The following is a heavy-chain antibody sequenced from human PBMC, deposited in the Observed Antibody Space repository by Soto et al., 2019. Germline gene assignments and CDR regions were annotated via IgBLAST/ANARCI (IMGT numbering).Heavy chain of an antibody. CDR2: ISSSSSYT. CDR1: GFTFSDYY. J-gene: IGHJ6*02. Sequence: QVQLVESGGGLVKPGGSLRLSCAASGFTFSDYYMSWIRQAPGKGLEWVSYISSSSSYTNYADSVKGRFTISRDNAKNSLYLQMNSLRAEDTAVYYCARGNYYGSGSYSPYYYYGMDVWGQGTTVTVS. V-gene: IGHV3-11*06. D-gene: IGHD3-10*01. CDR3: ARGNYYGSGSYSPYYYYGMDV.